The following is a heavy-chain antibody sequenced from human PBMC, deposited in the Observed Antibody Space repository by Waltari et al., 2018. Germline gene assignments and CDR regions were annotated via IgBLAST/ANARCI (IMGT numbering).Heavy chain of an antibody. Sequence: QVQLVQSGAEVKKPGASVKVSCKASGYTFTGYYMHWVRQAPGQGLEWMGRINPNSGGTNYAQKFQGRVTMTRDTSISTAYMELSRLRSDDTAVYYCARGLALQSNYYYYMDVWGKGTTVTVSS. D-gene: IGHD3-3*02. CDR3: ARGLALQSNYYYYMDV. V-gene: IGHV1-2*06. CDR1: GYTFTGYY. CDR2: INPNSGGT. J-gene: IGHJ6*03.